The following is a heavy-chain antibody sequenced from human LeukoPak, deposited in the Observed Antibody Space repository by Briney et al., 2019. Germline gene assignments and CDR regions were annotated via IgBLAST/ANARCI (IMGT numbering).Heavy chain of an antibody. J-gene: IGHJ4*02. CDR1: GFSVGSGYF. Sequence: KTSETLSLTCAVSGFSVGSGYFGGWIRQPPGKGLEWIGSVHHSGNTYYNPSLKSRVAASGDTSKNQFSLGLNSVTAADTAIYHCARVKNIAVAADYFDSWGQGTLVTVSS. D-gene: IGHD6-19*01. CDR3: ARVKNIAVAADYFDS. CDR2: VHHSGNT. V-gene: IGHV4-38-2*01.